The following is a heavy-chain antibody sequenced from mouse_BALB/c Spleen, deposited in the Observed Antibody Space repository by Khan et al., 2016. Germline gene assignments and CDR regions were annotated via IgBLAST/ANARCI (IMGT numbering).Heavy chain of an antibody. CDR2: INTYTGEP. V-gene: IGHV9-3-1*01. CDR3: ARGKVGWGYFDV. J-gene: IGHJ1*01. CDR1: GYTFTNYG. Sequence: QIQLVQSGPELKKPGETVKISCKASGYTFTNYGMNWVKQAPGKGLKWMGWINTYTGEPTYADDFKGRFAFSLETSASTAYLQINNLKNEETATFFCARGKVGWGYFDVWGAGTMVTVSS. D-gene: IGHD1-1*01.